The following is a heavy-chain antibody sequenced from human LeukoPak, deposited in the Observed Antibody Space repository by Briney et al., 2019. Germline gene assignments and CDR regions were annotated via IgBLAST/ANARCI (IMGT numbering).Heavy chain of an antibody. V-gene: IGHV3-74*01. J-gene: IGHJ4*02. Sequence: GGSLRLFCAASGFTFRSFWMHWVRQAPGKGLVWVSRINRDGSSATYADSVMGRLTISRDNARSTLYLEINSLRAEDTAVYYCAREDSGSYHPDRWGQGALVTVSS. CDR3: AREDSGSYHPDR. CDR2: INRDGSSA. CDR1: GFTFRSFW. D-gene: IGHD1-26*01.